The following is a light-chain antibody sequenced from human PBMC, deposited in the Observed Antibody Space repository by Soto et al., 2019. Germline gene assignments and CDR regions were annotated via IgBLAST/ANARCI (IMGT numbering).Light chain of an antibody. Sequence: QSVLTQPSSVSGSPGQSVTISCTGTSTDVGGDNYVSWYQQYPGKAPKLIIYDVSSRPSGVSDRFSGSKSGNTASLTISGLQAEDEADYYCNSYTSATTLRGVFGVGTKVTVL. CDR2: DVS. CDR1: STDVGGDNY. J-gene: IGLJ1*01. CDR3: NSYTSATTLRGV. V-gene: IGLV2-14*03.